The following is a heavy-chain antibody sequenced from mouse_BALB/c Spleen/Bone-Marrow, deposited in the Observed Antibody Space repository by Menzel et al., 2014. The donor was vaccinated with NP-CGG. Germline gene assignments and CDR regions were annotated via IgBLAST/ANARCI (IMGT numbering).Heavy chain of an antibody. V-gene: IGHV14-3*02. D-gene: IGHD2-1*01. CDR1: GFNIKDTY. J-gene: IGHJ3*01. CDR2: IDPANGNT. CDR3: ARNGNYGDWFDY. Sequence: VQLQQSGAELVKPGASVKLSCTASGFNIKDTYMHWVKQRPEQGLEWIGRIDPANGNTKYDPKFQGKATITADTSSNTACLQLSNLTSQNTAVYYCARNGNYGDWFDYWGQGTLVTVSA.